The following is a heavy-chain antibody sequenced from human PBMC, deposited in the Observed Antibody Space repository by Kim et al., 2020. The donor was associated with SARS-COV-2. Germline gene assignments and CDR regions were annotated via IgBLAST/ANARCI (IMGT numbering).Heavy chain of an antibody. CDR3: ARDLDWHLFDY. D-gene: IGHD3-3*02. J-gene: IGHJ4*02. Sequence: YADSVKGRFTISRDDAKNTLYLQMNSLTAEDTAVYYCARDLDWHLFDYWGQGTVVTVSS. V-gene: IGHV3-74*01.